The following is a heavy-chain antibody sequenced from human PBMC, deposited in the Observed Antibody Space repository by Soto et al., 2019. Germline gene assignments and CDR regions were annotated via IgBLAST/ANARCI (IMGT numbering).Heavy chain of an antibody. D-gene: IGHD3-10*01. CDR2: IWYDGSNK. CDR3: ARDTHYGSGSYVAFDI. Sequence: QVQLVESGGGVVQPGRSLRLSCAASGFTFSSYGMHWVRQAPGKGLEWVAVIWYDGSNKYYADSVKGRFTISRDNSKNTLYLQMNSLRAADTAVYYCARDTHYGSGSYVAFDIWGQGTMVTVSS. V-gene: IGHV3-33*01. CDR1: GFTFSSYG. J-gene: IGHJ3*02.